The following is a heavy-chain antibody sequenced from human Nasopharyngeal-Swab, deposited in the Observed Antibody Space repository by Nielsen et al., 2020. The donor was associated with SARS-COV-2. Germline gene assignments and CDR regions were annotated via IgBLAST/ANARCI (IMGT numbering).Heavy chain of an antibody. V-gene: IGHV3-7*03. CDR1: GFTFGSYW. J-gene: IGHJ4*02. CDR2: VNQDGSAI. D-gene: IGHD3-9*01. CDR3: AKDLTRYDILTGHDY. Sequence: GESLKISCAASGFTFGSYWMNWVRLAPVNRLEWVSTVNQDGSAIYHVDSLKGRFTISRDNAKNSLYLQMNSLRADDTALYYCAKDLTRYDILTGHDYWGQGTLVTVSS.